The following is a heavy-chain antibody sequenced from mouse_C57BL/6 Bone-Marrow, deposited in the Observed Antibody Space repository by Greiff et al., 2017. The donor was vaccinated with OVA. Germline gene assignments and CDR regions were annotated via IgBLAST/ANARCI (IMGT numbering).Heavy chain of an antibody. CDR1: GYSITSGYY. V-gene: IGHV3-6*01. D-gene: IGHD1-1*01. CDR2: ISYDGSN. J-gene: IGHJ1*03. Sequence: EVQLQQSGPGLVKPSQSLSLTCSVTGYSITSGYYWTWIRQFPGNKLEWMGYISYDGSNNYNPYLKNRISITRDTSKNQFFLKLNSVTTEDTATYYCARVECGRSYCYWYFDVWGTGTTVTVSS. CDR3: ARVECGRSYCYWYFDV.